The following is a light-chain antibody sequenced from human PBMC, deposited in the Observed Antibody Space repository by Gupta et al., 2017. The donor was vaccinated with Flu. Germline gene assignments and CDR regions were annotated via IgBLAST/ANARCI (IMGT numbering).Light chain of an antibody. Sequence: QSDLTQPPSVSGSPGQSVTISCTGTSSDVGTYNRVSWYQQSPGTAPKLMIYEVSNRPAGGPDRFSGSKSGNTASLTISGLQGEDEADYYCSSYTSSYTFVFGTGTKVTVL. V-gene: IGLV2-18*02. CDR2: EVS. CDR3: SSYTSSYTFV. CDR1: SSDVGTYNR. J-gene: IGLJ1*01.